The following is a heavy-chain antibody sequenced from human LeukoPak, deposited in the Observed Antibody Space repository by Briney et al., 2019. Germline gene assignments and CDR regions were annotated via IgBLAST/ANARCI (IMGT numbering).Heavy chain of an antibody. V-gene: IGHV4-4*07. J-gene: IGHJ5*02. CDR3: AREQQWPEDWFDP. CDR1: GGSLSSYY. D-gene: IGHD1-1*01. Sequence: PSETLSLTCTVSGGSLSSYYWSWIRQPAGKGLEWIGRIYTSGSTNYNPSLKSRVTISVDKSKNQFSLKLSSVTAADTAVYYCAREQQWPEDWFDPWGQGTLVTVSS. CDR2: IYTSGST.